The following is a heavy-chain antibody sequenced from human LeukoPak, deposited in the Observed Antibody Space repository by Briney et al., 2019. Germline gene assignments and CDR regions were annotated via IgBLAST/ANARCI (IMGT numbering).Heavy chain of an antibody. CDR2: IHSGGKT. Sequence: GGSLRLSCAASGFTVSSSYMSWVRQAPGKGLEWVSVIHSGGKTYYADSVKGRFSISRDNPKNTLYLQMNSLRAQDTAVYYCTRDLNSGGSCWGQGALVTVSS. V-gene: IGHV3-53*01. D-gene: IGHD2-15*01. J-gene: IGHJ4*02. CDR3: TRDLNSGGSC. CDR1: GFTVSSSY.